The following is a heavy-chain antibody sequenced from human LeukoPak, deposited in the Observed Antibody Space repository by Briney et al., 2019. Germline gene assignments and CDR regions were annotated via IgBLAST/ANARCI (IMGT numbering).Heavy chain of an antibody. CDR3: ARHFPYCGGDCPYYYMDV. CDR2: IYSSETT. J-gene: IGHJ6*03. Sequence: SETLSLTCAVYGGSFSDYSWSWIRQPPGKGLEWIGNIYSSETTKYNPSLRSRATISGDTSKNQFSLKLSSVTAADTAVYYCARHFPYCGGDCPYYYMDVWGKGTTVTVSS. CDR1: GGSFSDYS. V-gene: IGHV4-4*09. D-gene: IGHD2-21*02.